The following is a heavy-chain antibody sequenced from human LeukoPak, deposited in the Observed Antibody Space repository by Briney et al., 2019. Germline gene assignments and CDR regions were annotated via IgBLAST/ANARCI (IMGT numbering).Heavy chain of an antibody. V-gene: IGHV1-18*01. D-gene: IGHD3-22*01. J-gene: IGHJ3*02. CDR2: ISAYNGNT. CDR1: GYTFTSYG. CDR3: ARGITMIVVDSDAFDI. Sequence: ASVKVSCKASGYTFTSYGISWVRQAPGQGLEWIGWISAYNGNTNYAQKLQGRVTMTTDTSTSTAYMELRSLRSDDTAVYYCARGITMIVVDSDAFDIWGQGTMVTVSS.